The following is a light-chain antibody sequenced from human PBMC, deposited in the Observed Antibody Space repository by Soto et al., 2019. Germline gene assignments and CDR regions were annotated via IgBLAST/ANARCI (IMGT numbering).Light chain of an antibody. Sequence: DIVMTQSPDSLAVSLGERATINCKSSQSVLYRSNNKNYLAWYQQKPGQPPKLLIYWASTRESGVPDRFSGSESGTDFTLTISSLQAEDVAVYYCQQYYSTPHSFGGGTKVEIK. CDR1: QSVLYRSNNKNY. V-gene: IGKV4-1*01. CDR2: WAS. CDR3: QQYYSTPHS. J-gene: IGKJ4*01.